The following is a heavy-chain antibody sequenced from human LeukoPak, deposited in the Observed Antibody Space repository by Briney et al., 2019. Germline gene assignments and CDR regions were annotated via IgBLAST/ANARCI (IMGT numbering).Heavy chain of an antibody. V-gene: IGHV4-61*02. CDR1: GGSISSGDYY. J-gene: IGHJ6*03. CDR3: ARDLGNYYYYYMDV. CDR2: IYTSGST. Sequence: PSQTLALTCTVSGGSISSGDYYCSWIRPPAGTALECIGRIYTSGSTNYIPSLKSRVTISVDTSKNQFSLKLSSVTAADTAVYYCARDLGNYYYYYMDVWGKGTTVTVSS. D-gene: IGHD2-15*01.